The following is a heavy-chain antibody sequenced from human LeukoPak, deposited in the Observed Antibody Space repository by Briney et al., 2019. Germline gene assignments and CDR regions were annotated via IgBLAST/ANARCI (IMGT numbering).Heavy chain of an antibody. D-gene: IGHD6-13*01. Sequence: PSETLSLTCTLSGDSISSSSYYWGWIRQPPGKGLEWIGSIYYTGSTYYNPSLKSRVTISVDTSKNQFSLNLSSVTAADTAVFHCARHPGSSWYVHLYFDLWGRGTLVTVSS. CDR3: ARHPGSSWYVHLYFDL. J-gene: IGHJ2*01. CDR1: GDSISSSSYY. CDR2: IYYTGST. V-gene: IGHV4-39*01.